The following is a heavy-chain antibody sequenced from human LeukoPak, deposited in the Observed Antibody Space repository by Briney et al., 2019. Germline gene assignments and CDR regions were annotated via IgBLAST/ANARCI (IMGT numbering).Heavy chain of an antibody. CDR3: ARDLRTVAYYYYYGMDV. Sequence: ASVKVSCKTSGYXFTSYYMHWVRQAPGQGLEWMGIINPSGGGTRYAQKFQGRVTMTRDTSTSTVYMELSSLRSEDTAVYYCARDLRTVAYYYYYGMDVWGQGTTVTVSS. V-gene: IGHV1-46*01. J-gene: IGHJ6*02. CDR2: INPSGGGT. CDR1: GYXFTSYY. D-gene: IGHD4-23*01.